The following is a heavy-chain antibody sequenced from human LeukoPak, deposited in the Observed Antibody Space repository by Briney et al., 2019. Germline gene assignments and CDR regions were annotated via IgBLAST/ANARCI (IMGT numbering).Heavy chain of an antibody. CDR2: ISWNSGSI. J-gene: IGHJ3*02. CDR1: AFTFEVYA. D-gene: IGHD2-15*01. Sequence: PGGSLRLSCAASAFTFEVYAMHWVRQAPGKGLEWVSGISWNSGSIGYADSVKGRFTISRDNAKNSLYLQMNSLRAEDMALYYCASQKLGYCSGGSCYGDAFDIWGQGTMVSVSS. V-gene: IGHV3-9*03. CDR3: ASQKLGYCSGGSCYGDAFDI.